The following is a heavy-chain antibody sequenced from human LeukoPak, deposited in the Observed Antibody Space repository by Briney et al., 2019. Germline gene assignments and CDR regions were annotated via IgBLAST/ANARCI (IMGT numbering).Heavy chain of an antibody. D-gene: IGHD6-19*01. V-gene: IGHV3-7*01. CDR3: ARSHTVAGTLYYYGMDV. J-gene: IGHJ6*02. Sequence: GGSLRLSCAASGFTFSSYWMSWVRQAPGKGLEWVANIKQDGSEKYYVDSVKGRFTISRDNAKNSLYLQMNSLRAEDTAVYYCARSHTVAGTLYYYGMDVWGQGTTVTVSS. CDR2: IKQDGSEK. CDR1: GFTFSSYW.